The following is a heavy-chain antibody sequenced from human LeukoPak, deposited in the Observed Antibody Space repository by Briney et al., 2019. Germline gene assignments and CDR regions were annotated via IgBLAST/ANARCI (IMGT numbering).Heavy chain of an antibody. V-gene: IGHV4-38-2*02. CDR1: GYSISSGYY. Sequence: SETLSLTCTVSGYSISSGYYWGWIRQPPGKGLEWIGSIYHSGSTYYNPSLKSRVTISVDTSKNQFSLKLSSVTAADTAVYYCARGGSYRYFDYWGQGTLVTVSS. D-gene: IGHD3-16*02. CDR2: IYHSGST. J-gene: IGHJ4*02. CDR3: ARGGSYRYFDY.